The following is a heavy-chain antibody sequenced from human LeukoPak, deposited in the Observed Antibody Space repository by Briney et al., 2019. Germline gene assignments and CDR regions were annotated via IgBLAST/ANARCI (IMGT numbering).Heavy chain of an antibody. CDR2: INPNSGGT. V-gene: IGHV1-2*02. CDR1: GYTFTSYG. Sequence: GASVKVSCKASGYTFTSYGISWVRQAPGQGLEWMGWINPNSGGTNSAQKFQGRVTMTRDTSISTAYMELSRLGSDDTAVYYCARPFGITMIVDYFDYWGQGTLVTVSS. J-gene: IGHJ4*02. D-gene: IGHD3-22*01. CDR3: ARPFGITMIVDYFDY.